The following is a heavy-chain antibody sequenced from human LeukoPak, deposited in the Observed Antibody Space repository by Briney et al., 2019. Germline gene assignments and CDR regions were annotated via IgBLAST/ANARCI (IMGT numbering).Heavy chain of an antibody. J-gene: IGHJ4*02. CDR3: ASYRTAMACFDY. D-gene: IGHD5-18*01. CDR2: IYYSGST. CDR1: GGSISSGGYY. Sequence: SETLSLTCTVSGGSISSGGYYWSWIRQHPGKGLEWIGYIYYSGSTCYNPSLKSRVTISVDTSKNQFSLKLSSVTAADTAVYYCASYRTAMACFDYWGQGTLVTVSS. V-gene: IGHV4-31*03.